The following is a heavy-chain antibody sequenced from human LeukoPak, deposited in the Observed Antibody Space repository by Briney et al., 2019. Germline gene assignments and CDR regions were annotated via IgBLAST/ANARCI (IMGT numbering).Heavy chain of an antibody. J-gene: IGHJ4*02. CDR3: ARSYYYDSSGYWRFDY. CDR1: GGTFSSYA. CDR2: IIPIFGTA. D-gene: IGHD3-22*01. V-gene: IGHV1-69*05. Sequence: VKVSCKAPGGTFSSYAISWVRQAPGQGLERMGRIIPIFGTANYAQKFQGRVTITTDESTSTAYMELSSLRSEDTAVYYCARSYYYDSSGYWRFDYWGQGTLVTVSS.